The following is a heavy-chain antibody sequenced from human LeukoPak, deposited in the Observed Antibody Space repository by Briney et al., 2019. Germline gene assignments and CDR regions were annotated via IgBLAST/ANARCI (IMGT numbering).Heavy chain of an antibody. CDR1: GYSFSTYW. J-gene: IGHJ4*02. D-gene: IGHD5-24*01. Sequence: GASLKISCKGSGYSFSTYWIGWVLQMPGKGLEWMGIIFPGDSDTRYSPSFQGQVTISADKSITTAYLQWSSLKASDTAMYYCTSFNRDGYKNFDYWGQGTLVTVSS. CDR3: TSFNRDGYKNFDY. CDR2: IFPGDSDT. V-gene: IGHV5-51*01.